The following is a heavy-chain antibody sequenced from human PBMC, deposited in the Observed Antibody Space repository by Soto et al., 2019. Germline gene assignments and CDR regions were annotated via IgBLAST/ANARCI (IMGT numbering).Heavy chain of an antibody. CDR3: AKDTSYSYGSIDY. V-gene: IGHV3-9*01. CDR2: ISWNSGSI. CDR1: GFTFDDYA. Sequence: EVPLVESGGGLVQPGRSLRLSCAASGFTFDDYAMHWVRQAPGKGLEWVSGISWNSGSIGYADSVKGRFTISRDNVKNSLYLQMNSLRAEDTALYYCAKDTSYSYGSIDYWGQGTLVTVSS. J-gene: IGHJ4*02. D-gene: IGHD5-18*01.